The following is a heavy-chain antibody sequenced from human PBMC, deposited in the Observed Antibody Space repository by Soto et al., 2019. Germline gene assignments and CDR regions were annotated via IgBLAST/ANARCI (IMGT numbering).Heavy chain of an antibody. D-gene: IGHD3-10*01. CDR2: IKSKTDGGTT. Sequence: GGSLRLSCAASGFTFSNAWMSWVRQAPGKGLEWVGRIKSKTDGGTTDYAAPVKGRFTISRDDSKNTLYLQMNSLKTEDTAVYYCTTQSGANWNPFVLLWFGDFDYWGQGTLVTVSS. V-gene: IGHV3-15*01. J-gene: IGHJ4*02. CDR3: TTQSGANWNPFVLLWFGDFDY. CDR1: GFTFSNAW.